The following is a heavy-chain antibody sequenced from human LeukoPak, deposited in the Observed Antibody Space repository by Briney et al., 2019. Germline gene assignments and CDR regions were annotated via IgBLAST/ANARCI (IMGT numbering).Heavy chain of an antibody. CDR2: ISSSSSYI. D-gene: IGHD1-26*01. J-gene: IGHJ4*02. Sequence: KPGGSLRLSCAASGFTFGSYSMNWVRQAPGKGLEWVSSISSSSSYIYYADSVKGRFTISRDNAKNSLYLQMNSLRAEDTAVYYCARDVSRWELLEGYYFDYWGQGTLVTVSS. CDR1: GFTFGSYS. CDR3: ARDVSRWELLEGYYFDY. V-gene: IGHV3-21*01.